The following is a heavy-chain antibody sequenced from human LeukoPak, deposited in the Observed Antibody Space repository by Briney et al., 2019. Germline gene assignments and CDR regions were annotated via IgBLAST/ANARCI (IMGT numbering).Heavy chain of an antibody. V-gene: IGHV3-64D*06. CDR1: GFTFSSYA. CDR2: ISSNGGST. J-gene: IGHJ4*02. CDR3: AKGYSGYDFNFDY. Sequence: GGSLRLSCSASGFTFSSYAMHWVRQAPGKGLEYVSAISSNGGSTYYADSVKGRFTISRDNSKNTLYLQMSSLRAEDTAVYYCAKGYSGYDFNFDYWGQGTLVTVSS. D-gene: IGHD5-12*01.